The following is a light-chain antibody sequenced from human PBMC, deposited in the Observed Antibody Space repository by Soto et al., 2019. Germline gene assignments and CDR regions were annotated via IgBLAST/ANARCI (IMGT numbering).Light chain of an antibody. CDR3: QHYNDWPLT. J-gene: IGKJ4*01. CDR2: DAS. Sequence: EIVMTQSPATLSVSPGERVTLSCRASQNIWNKLAWYQQKPGQTPRLLIFDASARATGVPARFSGSGSETEFTLTISSLQSEDFAVYYCQHYNDWPLTFGGGTKVDSK. CDR1: QNIWNK. V-gene: IGKV3-15*01.